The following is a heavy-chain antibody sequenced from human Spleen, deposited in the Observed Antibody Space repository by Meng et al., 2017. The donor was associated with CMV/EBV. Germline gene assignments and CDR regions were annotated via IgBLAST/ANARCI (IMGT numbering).Heavy chain of an antibody. CDR1: GFTLSNYW. CDR2: IKQDGSVK. Sequence: GGSLRLSCAASGFTLSNYWMSWIRQAPGKGLEWVANIKQDGSVKYYADSVKGRFTVSRDNAKNSLYLQMNSLRAEDTAVYYCAREDGYTKRGAFDIWGQGTMVTVSS. J-gene: IGHJ3*02. D-gene: IGHD5-24*01. V-gene: IGHV3-7*01. CDR3: AREDGYTKRGAFDI.